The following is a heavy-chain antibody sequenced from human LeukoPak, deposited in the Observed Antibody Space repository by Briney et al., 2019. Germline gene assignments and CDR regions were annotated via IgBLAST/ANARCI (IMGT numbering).Heavy chain of an antibody. J-gene: IGHJ6*03. V-gene: IGHV4-39*07. Sequence: PSETLSLTCTVSGGSISSSSYYWGWIRQPPGKGLEWIGSIYYSGSTYYNPSLKSRVTISVDTSKNQFSLKLSSVTAADTAVYYCARGPKVRGVIVMDVWGKGTTVTISS. CDR1: GGSISSSSYY. CDR2: IYYSGST. CDR3: ARGPKVRGVIVMDV. D-gene: IGHD3-10*01.